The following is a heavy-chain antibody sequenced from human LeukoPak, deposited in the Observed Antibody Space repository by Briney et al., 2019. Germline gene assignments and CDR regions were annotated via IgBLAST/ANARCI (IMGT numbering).Heavy chain of an antibody. CDR3: ARVITTGVDY. D-gene: IGHD4-17*01. V-gene: IGHV3-23*01. CDR1: GFTLSSYA. Sequence: GGFLRLSCAAPGFTLSSYAISWVRPAPGEGLEWVSAISGSGGSTYYADSAKGRFTISRDNSKNALYLQMNSLRAEDTAVYYCARVITTGVDYWGQGTLVTVSS. CDR2: ISGSGGST. J-gene: IGHJ4*02.